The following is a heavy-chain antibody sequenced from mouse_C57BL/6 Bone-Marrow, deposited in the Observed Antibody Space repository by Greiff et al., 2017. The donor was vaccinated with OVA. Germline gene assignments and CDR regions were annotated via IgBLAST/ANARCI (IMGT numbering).Heavy chain of an antibody. D-gene: IGHD1-1*01. CDR1: GYTFTSYW. CDR3: ARSYYGSSVRAMDY. Sequence: VQLQQPGAELVRPGTSVKLSCKASGYTFTSYWMHWVKQRPGQGLEWIGVIDPSDSYTNYNQKFKGKATLTVDTSSSTAYMQLSSLTSEDSAVYYCARSYYGSSVRAMDYWGQGTSVTVSS. J-gene: IGHJ4*01. CDR2: IDPSDSYT. V-gene: IGHV1-59*01.